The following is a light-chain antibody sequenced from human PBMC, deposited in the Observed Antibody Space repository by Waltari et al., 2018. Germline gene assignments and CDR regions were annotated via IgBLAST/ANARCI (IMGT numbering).Light chain of an antibody. J-gene: IGLJ3*02. Sequence: QSMRPQPSSPSGAPGQGVTISCSGSSSNIGSNSVYWYQRLPGTAPKLLIYRNNQRPSGVPDRFSGSKSGTSASLAISGLRSEDEADYYCAAFDDSLNGWVFGGGTKLTVL. V-gene: IGLV1-47*01. CDR1: SSNIGSNS. CDR2: RNN. CDR3: AAFDDSLNGWV.